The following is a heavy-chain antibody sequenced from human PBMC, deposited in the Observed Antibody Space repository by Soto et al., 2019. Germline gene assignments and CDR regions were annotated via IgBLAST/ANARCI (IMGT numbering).Heavy chain of an antibody. V-gene: IGHV4-59*01. CDR1: GGSISSYY. Sequence: TLSLTCTVSGGSISSYYWSWIRQPPGKGLEWVGYMYNTGSTVYNPSFKSRVTISVDTSKNQFSLKLNSVTAADTAVYYCARDLWGYCGTDCYPLDVWGQGTTVTVSS. CDR3: ARDLWGYCGTDCYPLDV. J-gene: IGHJ6*02. CDR2: MYNTGST. D-gene: IGHD2-21*02.